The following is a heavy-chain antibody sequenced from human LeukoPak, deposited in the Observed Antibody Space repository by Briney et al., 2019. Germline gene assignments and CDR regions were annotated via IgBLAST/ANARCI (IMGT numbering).Heavy chain of an antibody. V-gene: IGHV1-69*06. CDR1: GGTFSSYA. CDR2: IIPIFGTA. Sequence: VASVKVSCKASGGTFSSYAISWVRQAPGQGLEWTGGIIPIFGTANYAQKFQGRVTITADKSTSTAYMELSSLRSEDTAVYYCASGGVSDIVVVPAAGNYFDYWGQGTLVTVSS. J-gene: IGHJ4*02. D-gene: IGHD2-2*01. CDR3: ASGGVSDIVVVPAAGNYFDY.